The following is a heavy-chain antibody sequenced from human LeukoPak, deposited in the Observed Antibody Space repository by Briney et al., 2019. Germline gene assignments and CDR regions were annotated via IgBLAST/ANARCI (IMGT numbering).Heavy chain of an antibody. D-gene: IGHD3-22*01. Sequence: PGGSLRLSCAASGFTFSSYGMHWVRQAPGKGLEWVAFIRYDGSNKYYADSVKGRFTISRDNSKNTLYLQMNSLRAEDTAVYYCAKDGAHYYDSSGYLFDYWGQGTLVTVSS. CDR1: GFTFSSYG. J-gene: IGHJ4*02. V-gene: IGHV3-30*02. CDR2: IRYDGSNK. CDR3: AKDGAHYYDSSGYLFDY.